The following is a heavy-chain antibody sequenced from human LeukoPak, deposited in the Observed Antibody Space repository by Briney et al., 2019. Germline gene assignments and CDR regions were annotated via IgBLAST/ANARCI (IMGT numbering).Heavy chain of an antibody. CDR3: SITGTKGSLDY. Sequence: ASVKVSCKASGGTFSSYAISWVRQAPGQGLEWMGGIIPIFGTANYAQKFQGRVTITADESTSTAYMEPSSLRSEDTAVYYCSITGTKGSLDYWGQGTLVTVSS. CDR2: IIPIFGTA. J-gene: IGHJ4*02. D-gene: IGHD1-7*01. V-gene: IGHV1-69*13. CDR1: GGTFSSYA.